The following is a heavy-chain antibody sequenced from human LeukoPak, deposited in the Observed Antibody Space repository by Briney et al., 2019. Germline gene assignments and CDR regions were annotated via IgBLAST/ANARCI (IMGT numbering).Heavy chain of an antibody. V-gene: IGHV1-69*04. J-gene: IGHJ4*02. D-gene: IGHD2-2*01. CDR2: IISILGMS. CDR1: GGTSSSYA. Sequence: SAVKVTCKACGGTSSSYAISWVRQAPGQGLEWMGRIISILGMSNYAQKFQGRATITADKSTSTAYMELSRLRSEDTAVYYCAREGYCSSTSCYAIGAPYDYWGQGTLVTVSS. CDR3: AREGYCSSTSCYAIGAPYDY.